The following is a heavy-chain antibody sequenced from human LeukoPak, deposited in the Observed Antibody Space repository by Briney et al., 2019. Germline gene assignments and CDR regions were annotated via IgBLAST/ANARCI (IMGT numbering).Heavy chain of an antibody. CDR3: ARDLIGYCSSTSCNPYYYMDV. CDR1: GYTFTGYY. CDR2: INPNSGGT. J-gene: IGHJ6*03. Sequence: ASVKVSCEASGYTFTGYYMHWVRQAPGQGLEWMGWINPNSGGTNYAQKFQGRVTMTRDTSISTAYMELSRLRSDDTAVYYCARDLIGYCSSTSCNPYYYMDVWGKGTTVTVSS. D-gene: IGHD2-2*01. V-gene: IGHV1-2*02.